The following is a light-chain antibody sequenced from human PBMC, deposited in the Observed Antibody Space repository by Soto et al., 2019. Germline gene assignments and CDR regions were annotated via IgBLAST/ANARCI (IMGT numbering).Light chain of an antibody. Sequence: IVLTQSPGTLSLSPGERATLSCRAAQSISTDSLAWYQHKPGQAPRLLIYATSTRATGIPDRFSGSGSGTDFTLTISRLEPEDFAVYYCQRNSFGQGTRLEFK. CDR3: QRNS. V-gene: IGKV3-20*01. CDR2: ATS. J-gene: IGKJ2*01. CDR1: QSISTDS.